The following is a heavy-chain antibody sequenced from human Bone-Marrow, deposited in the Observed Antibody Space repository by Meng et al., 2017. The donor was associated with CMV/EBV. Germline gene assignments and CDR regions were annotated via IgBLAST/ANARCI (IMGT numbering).Heavy chain of an antibody. CDR2: ISYDGSNK. D-gene: IGHD2-2*01. J-gene: IGHJ6*02. CDR1: GFTFSSYA. CDR3: DRYCTSNSCYPQYGMDV. Sequence: GESLKISCAASGFTFSSYAMHWVRQAPGKGLEWVAVISYDGSNKYYADSVKGRFTISRDNSKNTLYLQMNSLRAEDTAVYYCDRYCTSNSCYPQYGMDVWGQGTTVPVSS. V-gene: IGHV3-30-3*01.